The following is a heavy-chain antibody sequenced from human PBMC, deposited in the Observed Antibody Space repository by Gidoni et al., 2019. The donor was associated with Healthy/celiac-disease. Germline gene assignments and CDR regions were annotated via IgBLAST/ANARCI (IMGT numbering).Heavy chain of an antibody. CDR2: IRSKAYGGTT. CDR1: GFTFGDYA. V-gene: IGHV3-49*05. CDR3: TRDREAAPDRAVGAFDI. D-gene: IGHD6-6*01. Sequence: EVQLVESGGGLVKPGRSLRLSCTASGFTFGDYAMSWFRQAPGKGLEWVGFIRSKAYGGTTEYAASVKGRFTISRDDSKSIAYLQMNSLKTEDTAVYYCTRDREAAPDRAVGAFDIWGQGTMVTVSS. J-gene: IGHJ3*02.